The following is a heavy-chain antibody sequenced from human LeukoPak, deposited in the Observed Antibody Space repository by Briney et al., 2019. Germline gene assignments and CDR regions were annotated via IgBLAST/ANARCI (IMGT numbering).Heavy chain of an antibody. D-gene: IGHD3-9*01. CDR2: IYTSGGT. CDR1: GGSISSYY. CDR3: ARGPGLRYFDWGSRFDY. V-gene: IGHV4-4*07. Sequence: PSETLSLTCTVSGGSISSYYWSWIRQPAGKGLEWIGRIYTSGGTNYNPSLKSRVTMSVDTSKNQFSLKLSSVTAADTAVYYCARGPGLRYFDWGSRFDYWGQGTLVTVSS. J-gene: IGHJ4*02.